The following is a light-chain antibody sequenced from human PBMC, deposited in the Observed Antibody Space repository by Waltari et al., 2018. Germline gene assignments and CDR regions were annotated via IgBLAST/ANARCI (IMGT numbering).Light chain of an antibody. V-gene: IGKV3-11*01. CDR3: QQRRSWPLT. CDR2: DTS. CDR1: QSVSNY. J-gene: IGKJ4*01. Sequence: DIVLTQSPAILSLSPGERASLSCRASQSVSNYLAWYQQKPGQAPTLLIYDTSNRATGIPARFSGSGFWTDFTLTISNLEPEDFAIYYCQQRRSWPLTFGGGTKVEIK.